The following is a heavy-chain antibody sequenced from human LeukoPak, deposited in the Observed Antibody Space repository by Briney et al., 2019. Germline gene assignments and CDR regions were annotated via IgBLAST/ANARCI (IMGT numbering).Heavy chain of an antibody. V-gene: IGHV3-21*01. J-gene: IGHJ6*02. CDR3: AGICSGGSCSYGMDV. D-gene: IGHD2-15*01. CDR1: GFTFSSYS. CDR2: ISSSSSYI. Sequence: GGSLRLSCAASGFTFSSYSMNWVRQAPGKGLECVSSISSSSSYIYYADSVKGRFTISRDNAKNSLYLQMNSLRAEDTAVYYCAGICSGGSCSYGMDVWGQGTTVTVSS.